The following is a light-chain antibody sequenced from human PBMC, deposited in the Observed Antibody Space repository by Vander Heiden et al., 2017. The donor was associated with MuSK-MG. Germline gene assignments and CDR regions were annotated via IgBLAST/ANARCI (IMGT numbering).Light chain of an antibody. V-gene: IGLV2-14*01. CDR1: SSDVGGYNY. Sequence: QSALPPPASVSGSPGQSITISCTGTSSDVGGYNYVSWYQQHPGKAPKLMIYEVSNRPSGVSNRFSGSKSGNTASLSISGLQAEDEADYYCSSHTSSSTWVFGGGTKLTVL. J-gene: IGLJ3*02. CDR2: EVS. CDR3: SSHTSSSTWV.